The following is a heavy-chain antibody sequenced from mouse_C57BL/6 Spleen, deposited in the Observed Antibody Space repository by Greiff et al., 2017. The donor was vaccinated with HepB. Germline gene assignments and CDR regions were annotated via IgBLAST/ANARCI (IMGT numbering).Heavy chain of an antibody. CDR1: GFNIKDDY. J-gene: IGHJ2*01. V-gene: IGHV14-4*01. CDR2: IDPENGDT. CDR3: TSDRFNHRGDCFDY. Sequence: VHVKQSGAELVRPGASVKLSCTASGFNIKDDYMHWVKQRPEQGLEWIGWIDPENGDTEYASKFQGKATITTDTSSNTAYLQFSSLTSEDTAVYYRTSDRFNHRGDCFDYWGQGTTLTVSS.